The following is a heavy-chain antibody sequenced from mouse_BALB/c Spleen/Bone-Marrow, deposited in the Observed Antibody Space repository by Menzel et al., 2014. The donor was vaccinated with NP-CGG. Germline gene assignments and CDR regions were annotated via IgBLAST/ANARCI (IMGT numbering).Heavy chain of an antibody. Sequence: EVMLVESGGGLVQPGGSRKLSCAASGFTFSSFGMHWVRQAPEKGLEWVAHISSGSSIIYYADTVKGRFTISRDNPKNTLFLQMTSLRSEDTAMYYCARSRSLGYPHYYAMDYWGQGTSVTVSS. J-gene: IGHJ4*01. V-gene: IGHV5-17*02. CDR1: GFTFSSFG. D-gene: IGHD3-1*01. CDR3: ARSRSLGYPHYYAMDY. CDR2: ISSGSSII.